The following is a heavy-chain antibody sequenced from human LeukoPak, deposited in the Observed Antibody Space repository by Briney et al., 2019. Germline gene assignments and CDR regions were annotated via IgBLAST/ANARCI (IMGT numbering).Heavy chain of an antibody. V-gene: IGHV1-2*02. CDR3: ARERETVYGMDV. CDR1: GYTFTGYY. J-gene: IGHJ6*02. Sequence: ASVKVSCKASGYTFTGYYMHWVRQAPGQGLEWMGWINPNSGGTNYAQKFQGRVTMTRDTSISTAYMELCRLRSDDTAVYYCARERETVYGMDVWGQGTTVTVSS. CDR2: INPNSGGT.